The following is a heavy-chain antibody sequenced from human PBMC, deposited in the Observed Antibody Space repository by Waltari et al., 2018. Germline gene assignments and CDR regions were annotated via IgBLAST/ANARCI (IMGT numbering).Heavy chain of an antibody. CDR2: INQDGSEK. Sequence: EVQLVESGGGLVQPGGSLRLSCAASGFIFSNYWMSWVRQAPGKGLEWVANINQDGSEKKYVDSVKGRFTISRDNARNSVYLQVNRLRGDDTAVYYCARGEYSGLWGQGTLVTVSS. J-gene: IGHJ4*02. CDR1: GFIFSNYW. CDR3: ARGEYSGL. D-gene: IGHD5-12*01. V-gene: IGHV3-7*01.